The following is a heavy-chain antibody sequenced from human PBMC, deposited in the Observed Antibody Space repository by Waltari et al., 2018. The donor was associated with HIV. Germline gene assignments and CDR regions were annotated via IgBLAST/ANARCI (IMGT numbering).Heavy chain of an antibody. D-gene: IGHD2-15*01. V-gene: IGHV3-9*01. Sequence: EVQLLESGGGLVQPGRSLRLSCAASGFTFADYAMHWVRQVPGKGLEWVSGITWNSGRTGYADSVKGRFIISRDNAKNSLYLQMNSLRVEDTALYYCAKSDIDYGMDVWGQGTTVTVSS. CDR1: GFTFADYA. CDR2: ITWNSGRT. CDR3: AKSDIDYGMDV. J-gene: IGHJ6*02.